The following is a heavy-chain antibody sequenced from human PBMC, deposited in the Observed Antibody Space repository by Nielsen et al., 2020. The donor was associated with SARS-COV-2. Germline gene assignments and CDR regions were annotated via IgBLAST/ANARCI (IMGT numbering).Heavy chain of an antibody. J-gene: IGHJ6*02. CDR3: ARGLRPRSGGSCRTSRSGSCYYGMDV. V-gene: IGHV4-34*01. D-gene: IGHD2-15*01. Sequence: WIRQPPGKGLEWIGEINHSGSTNYNPSLKSRVTISVDTSKNQFSLKLSSVTAADTAVYYCARGLRPRSGGSCRTSRSGSCYYGMDVWGQGTTVTVSS. CDR2: INHSGST.